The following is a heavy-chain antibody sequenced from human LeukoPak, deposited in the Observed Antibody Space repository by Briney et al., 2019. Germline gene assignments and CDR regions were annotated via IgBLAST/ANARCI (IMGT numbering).Heavy chain of an antibody. J-gene: IGHJ6*02. Sequence: PGRSLRLSCAASGFTFSDYYMSWIRQAPRKGLGWVSWIRSISSYTNYADSVKGRFTISRDNAKNSLYLQMNSLRAEDTAVYYCATSGDKGNYFYYGMDVWGQGTTVTVSS. CDR1: GFTFSDYY. CDR2: IRSISSYT. D-gene: IGHD3-10*01. CDR3: ATSGDKGNYFYYGMDV. V-gene: IGHV3-11*03.